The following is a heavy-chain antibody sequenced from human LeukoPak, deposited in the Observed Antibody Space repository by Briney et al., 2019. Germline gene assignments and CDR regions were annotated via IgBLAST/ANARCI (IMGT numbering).Heavy chain of an antibody. CDR1: GGSFSDYY. Sequence: ETLSLTCAVYGGSFSDYYWSWIRQAPGKGLEWVANIKQDGSEKYYVDSVKGRFTISRDNGKSSLYLQMNSLRVEDTAVYYCARPLEVERDAFDIWGQGTLVTVSS. V-gene: IGHV3-7*01. D-gene: IGHD1-1*01. CDR3: ARPLEVERDAFDI. J-gene: IGHJ3*02. CDR2: IKQDGSEK.